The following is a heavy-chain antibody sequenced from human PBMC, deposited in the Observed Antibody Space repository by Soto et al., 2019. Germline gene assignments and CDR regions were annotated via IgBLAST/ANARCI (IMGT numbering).Heavy chain of an antibody. V-gene: IGHV3-30-3*01. CDR2: ISYDGSNK. J-gene: IGHJ6*02. Sequence: GGSLRLSCAASGFTFSSYAMHWVRQAPGKGLEWVAVISYDGSNKYYADSVKGRFTISRDNSKNTLYLQMNSLRAEDTAVYYCARDRSGIAAAGVRVGYGMDVWGQGTTVTVSS. D-gene: IGHD6-13*01. CDR3: ARDRSGIAAAGVRVGYGMDV. CDR1: GFTFSSYA.